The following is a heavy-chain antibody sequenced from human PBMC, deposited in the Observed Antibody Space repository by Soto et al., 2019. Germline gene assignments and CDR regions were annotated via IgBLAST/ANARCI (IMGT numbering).Heavy chain of an antibody. CDR2: ISSDGGST. J-gene: IGHJ4*02. CDR1: GFTFSSYA. CDR3: VKRAGPQPIEAVASIDY. D-gene: IGHD6-13*01. Sequence: GGSLRLSCSASGFTFSSYAMHWVRQAPGKGLEYVSAISSDGGSTYYTDPVKGRFTISRDDSKNTLYLEMSSLRPDDTAVYYCVKRAGPQPIEAVASIDYWGQGTLVTVSS. V-gene: IGHV3-64D*06.